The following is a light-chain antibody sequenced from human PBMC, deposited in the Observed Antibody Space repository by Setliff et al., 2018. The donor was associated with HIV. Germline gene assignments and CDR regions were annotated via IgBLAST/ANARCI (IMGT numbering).Light chain of an antibody. J-gene: IGLJ1*01. CDR1: SSDVGGYNY. CDR2: EVS. V-gene: IGLV2-23*02. Sequence: QSALTQPASVSGSPGQSITISCTGSSSDVGGYNYVSWYQQHPGTVPKLMIYEVSKRPSGVSNRFSGSKSGNTASLTISGLQAEDEADYYCCSYAGSSTYVFGTGTKVTVL. CDR3: CSYAGSSTYV.